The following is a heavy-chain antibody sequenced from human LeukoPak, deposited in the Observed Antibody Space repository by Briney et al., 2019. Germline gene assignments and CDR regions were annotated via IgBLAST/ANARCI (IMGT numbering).Heavy chain of an antibody. CDR1: GFTFSSYS. Sequence: GGSLRLSCAASGFTFSSYSMNWVRQAPGKGLEWVSYISSSSSTIYYADSVKGRFTISRDNAKNTLYLQMNSLRAEDTAVYYCARERITMVRGAWYYYYGMDVWGQGTTVTVSS. CDR2: ISSSSSTI. V-gene: IGHV3-48*01. D-gene: IGHD3-10*01. J-gene: IGHJ6*02. CDR3: ARERITMVRGAWYYYYGMDV.